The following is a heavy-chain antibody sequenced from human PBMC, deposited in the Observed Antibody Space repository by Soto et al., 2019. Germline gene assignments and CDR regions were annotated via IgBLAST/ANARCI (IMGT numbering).Heavy chain of an antibody. J-gene: IGHJ4*02. CDR2: SLYMIGTS. Sequence: GGSVPDSFQASRCTFRNRASIWLGQAAGRGREGMGGSLYMIGTSNYAQKFQGRLTSSADEFSSTAYMELNILRSKDTALYYCATPTEALVTAMLKGIAHWGQGSLVTVSS. D-gene: IGHD2-21*02. CDR3: ATPTEALVTAMLKGIAH. CDR1: RCTFRNRA. V-gene: IGHV1-69*13.